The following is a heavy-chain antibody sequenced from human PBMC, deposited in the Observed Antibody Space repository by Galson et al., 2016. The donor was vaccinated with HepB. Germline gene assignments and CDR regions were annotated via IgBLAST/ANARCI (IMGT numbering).Heavy chain of an antibody. Sequence: SVKVSCKASGGTFNTYSITWVRQAPGQGLEWMGGITPIFGTTNYALRFRGRVSITADDSTGTAYMELSSLTSEDTAIYYCARGVTTVTTQFDLWGQGTLVTVSS. CDR3: ARGVTTVTTQFDL. CDR2: ITPIFGTT. D-gene: IGHD4-17*01. CDR1: GGTFNTYS. V-gene: IGHV1-69*13. J-gene: IGHJ5*02.